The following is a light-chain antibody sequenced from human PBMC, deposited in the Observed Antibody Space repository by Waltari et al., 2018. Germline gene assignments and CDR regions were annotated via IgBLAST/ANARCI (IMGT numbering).Light chain of an antibody. CDR3: QQANSFPHT. CDR1: QNINSW. CDR2: AAS. Sequence: DIQMTQSPSSVSASVGDRVTITCRASQNINSWVAWYQQKPGEAPKLMIYAASRLHSGVPSRFRGSGSGTDFTLTISSLQPKDFATYYCQQANSFPHTFGQGTRLEMK. V-gene: IGKV1-12*01. J-gene: IGKJ5*01.